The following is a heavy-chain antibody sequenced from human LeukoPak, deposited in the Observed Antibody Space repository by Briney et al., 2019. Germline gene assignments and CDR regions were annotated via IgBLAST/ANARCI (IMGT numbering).Heavy chain of an antibody. CDR2: INAGNDNT. V-gene: IGHV1-3*01. CDR3: ARGLYYYDSSGYYDPLQDWFDP. J-gene: IGHJ5*02. Sequence: EASVKVSCKASGYTFTSYAMHWVRQAPGQRLEWMGWINAGNDNTKYSQKFQGRVTITRDTSASTAYMELSSLRSEDTAVYYCARGLYYYDSSGYYDPLQDWFDPWGRGTLVTVSS. D-gene: IGHD3-22*01. CDR1: GYTFTSYA.